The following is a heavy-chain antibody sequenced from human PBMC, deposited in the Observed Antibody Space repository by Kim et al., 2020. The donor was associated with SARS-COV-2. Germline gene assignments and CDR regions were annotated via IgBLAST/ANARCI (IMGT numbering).Heavy chain of an antibody. CDR3: AKEEGSGYSSGWTYYYYGMDV. V-gene: IGHV3-30*18. CDR2: ISYDGSNK. D-gene: IGHD6-19*01. Sequence: GGSLRLSCAASGFTFSSYGMHWVRQAPGKGLEWVAVISYDGSNKCYADSVKGRFTISRDNSKNTLYLQMNSLRAGDTAVYYCAKEEGSGYSSGWTYYYYGMDVWGQGTTVTVSS. J-gene: IGHJ6*02. CDR1: GFTFSSYG.